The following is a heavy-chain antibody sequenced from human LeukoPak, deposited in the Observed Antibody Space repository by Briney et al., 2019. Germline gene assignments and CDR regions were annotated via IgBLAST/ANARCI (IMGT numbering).Heavy chain of an antibody. D-gene: IGHD6-6*01. CDR1: GGSFSGYY. J-gene: IGHJ6*03. Sequence: SETLSLTCAVYGGSFSGYYWSWIRQPPGKGLEWIGEINHSGSTNYNPSLKSRVTISVDTSKNQFSLKLSSVTAADTAVYYCARVFRSKSSEYEGWAARHYYYYMDVWGKGTTVTVSS. V-gene: IGHV4-34*01. CDR3: ARVFRSKSSEYEGWAARHYYYYMDV. CDR2: INHSGST.